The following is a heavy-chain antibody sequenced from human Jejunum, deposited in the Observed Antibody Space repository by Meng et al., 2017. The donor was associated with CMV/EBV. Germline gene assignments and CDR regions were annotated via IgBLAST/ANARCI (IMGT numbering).Heavy chain of an antibody. Sequence: GGSISRGDSLWGWIRQPPGKGLEYIGTIYYNANTYCNPSLKSRVTMSVDMSKNQFSLWLSSVTAADTAVYYCARLVLRGVIRNYFDYWGRGTLVTVSS. D-gene: IGHD3-10*01. CDR2: IYYNANT. CDR3: ARLVLRGVIRNYFDY. V-gene: IGHV4-39*01. J-gene: IGHJ4*02. CDR1: GGSISRGDSL.